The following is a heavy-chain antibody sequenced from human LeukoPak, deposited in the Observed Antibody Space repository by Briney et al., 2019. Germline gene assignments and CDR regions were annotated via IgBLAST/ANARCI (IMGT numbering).Heavy chain of an antibody. CDR2: IDVSGGST. CDR3: AKDQTPYY. CDR1: GFTFSSDA. D-gene: IGHD4-23*01. V-gene: IGHV3-23*01. J-gene: IGHJ4*02. Sequence: GGSLRLSCAASGFTFSSDAMSWVRQAPGKGLEWVSTIDVSGGSTYYADSVKGRFTISRDNSKNTLYLQMNSLRADDTAVYYCAKDQTPYYWGQGTLVTVSS.